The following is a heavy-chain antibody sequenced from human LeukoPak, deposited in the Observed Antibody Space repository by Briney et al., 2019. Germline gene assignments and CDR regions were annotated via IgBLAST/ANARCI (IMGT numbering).Heavy chain of an antibody. CDR3: ARPDYDSSGYADY. CDR1: GFTFSSYG. CDR2: IWFDGSNK. V-gene: IGHV3-33*01. D-gene: IGHD3-22*01. J-gene: IGHJ4*02. Sequence: PGGSLRLSRAASGFTFSSYGMHWVRQTPGKGLEWVAVIWFDGSNKYYADSVKGRFTISRDNSKNTLYLQMNSLRAEDTAVYYCARPDYDSSGYADYWGQGTLVTVSS.